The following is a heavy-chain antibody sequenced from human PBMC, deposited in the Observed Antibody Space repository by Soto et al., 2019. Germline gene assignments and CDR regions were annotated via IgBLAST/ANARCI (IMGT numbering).Heavy chain of an antibody. J-gene: IGHJ4*02. V-gene: IGHV4-34*01. CDR3: ARGRGVVYDILTGYYTPFDY. Sequence: ASETLSLTCVVYGGSFSGYYWSWIRQPPGKGLEWIGEINHSGSTNYNPSLKSRVTISVDTSKNQFSLKLSSMTAADTAVYYCARGRGVVYDILTGYYTPFDYWGQGTLVTVSS. CDR1: GGSFSGYY. D-gene: IGHD3-9*01. CDR2: INHSGST.